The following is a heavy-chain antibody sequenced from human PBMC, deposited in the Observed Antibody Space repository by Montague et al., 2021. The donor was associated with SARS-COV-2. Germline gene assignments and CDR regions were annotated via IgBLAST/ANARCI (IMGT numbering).Heavy chain of an antibody. J-gene: IGHJ3*01. CDR3: ARQPHDDGGNGALDF. CDR2: VYYNKST. V-gene: IGHV4-59*08. D-gene: IGHD1-26*01. Sequence: SETLSLTCTVSGVSVTDYYWSWIRQPPGKGLEWVGDVYYNKSTNFNPSLKSRVAISVDTSKNQFSLRLTSVTAADTAFYYCARQPHDDGGNGALDFWGQGTMVTVSS. CDR1: GVSVTDYY.